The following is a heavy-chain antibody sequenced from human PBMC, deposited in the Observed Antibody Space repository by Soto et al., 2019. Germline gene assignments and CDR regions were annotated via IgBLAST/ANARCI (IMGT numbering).Heavy chain of an antibody. Sequence: SSSSYYWGWIRQPPGKGLEWMGIIYPGDSDTRYSPSFQGQVTISADKSISTAYLQWSSLKASDTAMYYCARLWHYYYGMDVWGQGTTVTV. V-gene: IGHV5-51*01. CDR3: ARLWHYYYGMDV. CDR1: SSSSYY. J-gene: IGHJ6*02. CDR2: IYPGDSDT.